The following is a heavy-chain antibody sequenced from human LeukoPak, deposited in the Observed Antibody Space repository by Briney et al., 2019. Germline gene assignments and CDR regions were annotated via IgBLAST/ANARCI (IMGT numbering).Heavy chain of an antibody. Sequence: PSETLSLTCTVSGGSISSSSYYWGWIRQPAGKGLEWIGRIYTSGSTNYNPSLKSRVTISVDTSKNQFSLKLSSVTAADTAVYYCARDFGKDAFDIWGQGTMVTVSS. CDR2: IYTSGST. J-gene: IGHJ3*02. D-gene: IGHD3-3*01. CDR3: ARDFGKDAFDI. V-gene: IGHV4-61*02. CDR1: GGSISSSSYY.